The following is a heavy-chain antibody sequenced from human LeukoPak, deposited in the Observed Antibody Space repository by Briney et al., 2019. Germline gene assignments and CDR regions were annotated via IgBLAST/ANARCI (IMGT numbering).Heavy chain of an antibody. D-gene: IGHD4-23*01. CDR1: GFTFSSYA. Sequence: GGSLRLSCAASGFTFSSYAMSWVRQAPGKGLEWVSAISGSGGSTYYADSVEGRFTISRDNSKNTLYLQMNSLRAEDTAVYYCAKDRNRWLGKIGGYWGQGTLVTVSS. J-gene: IGHJ4*02. CDR2: ISGSGGST. CDR3: AKDRNRWLGKIGGY. V-gene: IGHV3-23*01.